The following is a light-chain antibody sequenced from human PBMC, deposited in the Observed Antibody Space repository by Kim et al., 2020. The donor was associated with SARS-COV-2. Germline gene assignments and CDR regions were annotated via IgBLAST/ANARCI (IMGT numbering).Light chain of an antibody. Sequence: SPGERATLSCRARQSVNTNLAWYQQKPGQAPRLLIYGASTRATGLPARFSASGSGTEFTLTISSLQSEDVAVYYCQQYNNWPPEYTFGQGTKLEI. V-gene: IGKV3-15*01. CDR2: GAS. J-gene: IGKJ2*01. CDR3: QQYNNWPPEYT. CDR1: QSVNTN.